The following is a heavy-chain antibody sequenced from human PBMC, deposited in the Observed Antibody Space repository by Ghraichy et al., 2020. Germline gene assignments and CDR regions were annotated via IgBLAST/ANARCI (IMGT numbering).Heavy chain of an antibody. CDR1: GYTFTSYG. Sequence: ASVKVSCKASGYTFTSYGISWVRQAPGQGLEWMGWISAYNGDTNYARKVQGRVTMTTDTSTSTAYMELRSLRSDDTAVYYCARDSSGWADNYYYGMDVWGQGTTV. D-gene: IGHD6-19*01. V-gene: IGHV1-18*01. CDR3: ARDSSGWADNYYYGMDV. CDR2: ISAYNGDT. J-gene: IGHJ6*02.